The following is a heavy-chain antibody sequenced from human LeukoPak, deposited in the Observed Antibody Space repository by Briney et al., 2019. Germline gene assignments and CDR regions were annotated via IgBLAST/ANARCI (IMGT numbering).Heavy chain of an antibody. V-gene: IGHV3-7*01. D-gene: IGHD3-3*01. Sequence: GGSLRLSCAASGFTFSDYYMSWIRQAPEKGLEWVANIKQDGSEKYYVDSVKGRFTISRDNAKNSLYLQMISLRAEDTAVYYCARGDYDFWSGYYGSLDYWGQGTLVTVSS. CDR2: IKQDGSEK. J-gene: IGHJ4*02. CDR3: ARGDYDFWSGYYGSLDY. CDR1: GFTFSDYY.